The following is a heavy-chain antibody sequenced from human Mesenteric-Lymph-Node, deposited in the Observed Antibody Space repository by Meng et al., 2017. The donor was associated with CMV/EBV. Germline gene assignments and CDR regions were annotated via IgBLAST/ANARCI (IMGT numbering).Heavy chain of an antibody. CDR1: GHIFTGYY. Sequence: ASVKVSCKASGHIFTGYYMHWVRQAPGQGLEWMGWINPNSGGTNHAQQFQGRVTMTTDTSMSTAYMELSRLRSDDTAVYYCARVYCSTTSCYGGYGMDVWDQGTTVTVSS. D-gene: IGHD2-2*01. J-gene: IGHJ6*02. CDR2: INPNSGGT. V-gene: IGHV1-2*02. CDR3: ARVYCSTTSCYGGYGMDV.